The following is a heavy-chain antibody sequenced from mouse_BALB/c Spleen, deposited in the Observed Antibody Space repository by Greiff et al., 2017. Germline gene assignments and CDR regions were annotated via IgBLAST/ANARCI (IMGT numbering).Heavy chain of an antibody. CDR1: GFTFSSFG. D-gene: IGHD3-3*01. CDR2: ISSGGST. Sequence: EVMLVESGGGLVQPGGSRKLSCAASGFTFSSFGMHWVRQAPEKGLEWVASISSGGSTYYPDSVKGRFTISRDNARNILYLQMSSLRSEDTAMYYCARIARGFAYWGQGTLVTVSA. V-gene: IGHV5-6-5*01. CDR3: ARIARGFAY. J-gene: IGHJ3*01.